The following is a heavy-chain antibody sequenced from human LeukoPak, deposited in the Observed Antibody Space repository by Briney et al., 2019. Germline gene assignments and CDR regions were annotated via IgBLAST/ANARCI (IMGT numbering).Heavy chain of an antibody. CDR2: IGHNSGST. CDR3: AKSVVGYDILTGYYKGMDYYYGMDV. J-gene: IGHJ6*02. V-gene: IGHV3-9*01. Sequence: GGSLRLSCVASGFIFDDYAMHWVRQSPGKGLEWVSGIGHNSGSTGYADSVKGRFTISRDNSKNTLYLQMNSLRAEDTAVYYCAKSVVGYDILTGYYKGMDYYYGMDVWGQGTTVTVSS. D-gene: IGHD3-9*01. CDR1: GFIFDDYA.